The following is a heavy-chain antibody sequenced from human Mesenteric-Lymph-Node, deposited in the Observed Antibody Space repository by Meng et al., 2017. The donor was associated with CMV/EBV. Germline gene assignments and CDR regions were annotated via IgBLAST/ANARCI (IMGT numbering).Heavy chain of an antibody. Sequence: SGGTFSSYSIRWMRQAPGQGLECMGGIIPILGIANYAQNFQGRVTITADKSTSTAYMELSSLRSEDTAVYYCARIHCSGGSCSHLDYWGQGTLVTVSS. CDR2: IIPILGIA. CDR3: ARIHCSGGSCSHLDY. D-gene: IGHD2-15*01. CDR1: GGTFSSYS. V-gene: IGHV1-69*02. J-gene: IGHJ4*02.